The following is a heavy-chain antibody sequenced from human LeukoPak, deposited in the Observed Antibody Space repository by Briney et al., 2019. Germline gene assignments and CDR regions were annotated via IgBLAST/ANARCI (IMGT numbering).Heavy chain of an antibody. J-gene: IGHJ6*03. CDR2: IDPNSGGT. D-gene: IGHD1-14*01. V-gene: IGHV1-2*02. Sequence: ASVKVSCKASGYTFTGYYIHWVRQAPGQGLEWMGWIDPNSGGTKFAQKFQGRVTMTRDTSISTAYMELSRLRSDDTAVYYCAYRGGYYYCYMDVWGKGTTVTVSS. CDR3: AYRGGYYYCYMDV. CDR1: GYTFTGYY.